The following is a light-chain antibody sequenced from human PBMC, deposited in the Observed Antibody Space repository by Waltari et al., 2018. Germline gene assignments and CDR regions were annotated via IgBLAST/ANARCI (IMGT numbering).Light chain of an antibody. J-gene: IGKJ1*01. CDR2: CTY. V-gene: IGKV3-20*01. Sequence: EIVLTQSPGTLSLSPGERATLSCRASQSVHTWYLAWYQQKPGQAPRLLIYCTYNRATGIPDRFSGSGSGTDFTLTISRLEPEDFAVYYCQQYGGLPPWAFGQGTKVEIK. CDR1: QSVHTWY. CDR3: QQYGGLPPWA.